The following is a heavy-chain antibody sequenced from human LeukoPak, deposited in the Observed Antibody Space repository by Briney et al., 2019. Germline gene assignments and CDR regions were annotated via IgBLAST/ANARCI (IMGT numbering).Heavy chain of an antibody. CDR2: ISDGGSTT. D-gene: IGHD3-22*01. Sequence: GGSLRLSCAASGFTFSSYWMHWFRQAPGKGLVWVSRISDGGSTTTYADSVKGRFTISRDNAKNTLYLQMNGLRAEDTAVYYCSRSAYYDGSGNYYDYWGQGTLVTVSS. J-gene: IGHJ4*02. CDR3: SRSAYYDGSGNYYDY. CDR1: GFTFSSYW. V-gene: IGHV3-74*01.